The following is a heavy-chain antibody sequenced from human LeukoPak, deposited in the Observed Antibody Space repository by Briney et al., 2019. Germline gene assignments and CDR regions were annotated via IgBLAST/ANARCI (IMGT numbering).Heavy chain of an antibody. D-gene: IGHD1-1*01. CDR3: SNENWNVHY. J-gene: IGHJ4*02. CDR1: GFIFSAFG. V-gene: IGHV3-30*02. Sequence: GGSLRLSCAASGFIFSAFGMHWVRQAPGKGLEWVAFIRSDGSNQYYADSVKGRFTISRDNSKNTLYLQMNSLRPEDTAVYYCSNENWNVHYWGQGTLVTVSS. CDR2: IRSDGSNQ.